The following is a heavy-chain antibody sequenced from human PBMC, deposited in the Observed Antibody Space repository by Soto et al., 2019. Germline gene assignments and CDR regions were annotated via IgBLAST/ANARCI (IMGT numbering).Heavy chain of an antibody. V-gene: IGHV1-18*01. CDR1: GYTFNRHG. Sequence: QVQLVQSGAEVKKSGASVTVSCQTSGYTFNRHGISWVRQAPGQGLEWMGWISPDNGDTRYAQKLPGRVTMTTGTPTGTAYMELTSLRSDDTAVYYCARGMSGHYDASLQYWGQGTLVTVSS. CDR2: ISPDNGDT. J-gene: IGHJ1*01. CDR3: ARGMSGHYDASLQY. D-gene: IGHD3-22*01.